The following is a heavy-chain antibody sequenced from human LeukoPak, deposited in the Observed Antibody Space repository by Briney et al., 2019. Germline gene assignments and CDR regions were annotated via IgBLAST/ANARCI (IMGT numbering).Heavy chain of an antibody. J-gene: IGHJ4*02. Sequence: SETLSLTCTVSGGSISSYYWSWIRQPAGKGLEWIGRTYTSGGTNYNPSLKSRVTMSVDTSKNQFSLKLSSVTAADTAVYYCARGGYDLHFDYWGQGALVTVSS. CDR3: ARGGYDLHFDY. CDR2: TYTSGGT. D-gene: IGHD2-15*01. CDR1: GGSISSYY. V-gene: IGHV4-4*07.